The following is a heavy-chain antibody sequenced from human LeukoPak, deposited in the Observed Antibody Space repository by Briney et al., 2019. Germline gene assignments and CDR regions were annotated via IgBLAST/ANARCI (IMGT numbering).Heavy chain of an antibody. J-gene: IGHJ6*02. V-gene: IGHV1-69*13. CDR1: GGTFISYA. D-gene: IGHD5-18*01. CDR2: IIPIFGTA. CDR3: ARSDTAMAQDYYYGMDV. Sequence: SVKVSCKASGGTFISYAISWVRQAPGQGLEWMGGIIPIFGTANYAQKFQGRVTITVDESTSTAYMELSSLRSEDTAVYYCARSDTAMAQDYYYGMDVWGQGTTVTVSS.